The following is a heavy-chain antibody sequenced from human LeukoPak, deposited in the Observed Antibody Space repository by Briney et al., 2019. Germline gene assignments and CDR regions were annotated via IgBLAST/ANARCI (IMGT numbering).Heavy chain of an antibody. V-gene: IGHV4-59*01. CDR2: IYCSGST. J-gene: IGHJ4*02. Sequence: SETLSLTCTVSGGSISSYYWSWIRQPPGKGLKWIGYIYCSGSTNYNPSLKSRVTISVDTSKNQFSLKLSSVTAADTAVYYCARGRFFDWLPYYWGQGTLVTVSS. D-gene: IGHD3-9*01. CDR1: GGSISSYY. CDR3: ARGRFFDWLPYY.